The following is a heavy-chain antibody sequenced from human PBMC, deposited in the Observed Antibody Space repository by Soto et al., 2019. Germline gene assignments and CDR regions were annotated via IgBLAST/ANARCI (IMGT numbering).Heavy chain of an antibody. Sequence: ASVKVSCKASGGTFSSYAISWVRQAPGQGLEWMGGIIPIFGTANYAQKFQGRVTITADESTSTAYMELSSLRSEDTAVYYCARGPIVGATSPYYYYYYMDVWGKGTTVTVSS. CDR1: GGTFSSYA. CDR2: IIPIFGTA. CDR3: ARGPIVGATSPYYYYYYMDV. V-gene: IGHV1-69*13. J-gene: IGHJ6*03. D-gene: IGHD1-26*01.